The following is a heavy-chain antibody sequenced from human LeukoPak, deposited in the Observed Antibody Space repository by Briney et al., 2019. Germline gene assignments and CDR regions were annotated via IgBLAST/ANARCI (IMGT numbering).Heavy chain of an antibody. CDR2: SSSSGDST. J-gene: IGHJ4*02. CDR3: VKDGMAVAGTAPLDY. Sequence: PGGSLRLSRSASGFTFSSYAMHWVRQASGKGLEYVSASSSSGDSTYYADSVKGRFTISRDNSKNTLYLQMSSLRPEDAAVYYCVKDGMAVAGTAPLDYWGLGILVTVSS. D-gene: IGHD6-19*01. CDR1: GFTFSSYA. V-gene: IGHV3-64D*08.